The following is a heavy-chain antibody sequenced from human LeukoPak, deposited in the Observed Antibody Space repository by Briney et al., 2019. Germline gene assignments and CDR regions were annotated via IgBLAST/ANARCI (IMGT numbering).Heavy chain of an antibody. CDR1: GGSISSYY. Sequence: PSETLSLTCTVSGGSISSYYWSWIRQPPGKGLEWIGYIYYCGSTNYNPSLKSRVTISVDTSKNQFSLKLSSVTAADTAVYYCAREVAVAGFEDRYYYGMDVWGQGTTVTVSS. J-gene: IGHJ6*02. CDR3: AREVAVAGFEDRYYYGMDV. V-gene: IGHV4-59*01. D-gene: IGHD6-19*01. CDR2: IYYCGST.